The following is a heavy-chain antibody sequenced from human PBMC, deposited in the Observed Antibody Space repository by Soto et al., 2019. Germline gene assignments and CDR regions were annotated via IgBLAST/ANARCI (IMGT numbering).Heavy chain of an antibody. CDR1: GYTFTSYG. CDR2: INPYNGNT. V-gene: IGHV1-18*01. Sequence: QAQLVQSGAEVKKPGASVKVSCKASGYTFTSYGLSWVRQAPGQGLEWMGWINPYNGNTKDTQKLQGRVTMTTDTSTSTAYMELRSLRSDDTAVYYCAREYCDSTRCFLPDYWGQGALVTVSS. J-gene: IGHJ4*02. CDR3: AREYCDSTRCFLPDY. D-gene: IGHD2-2*01.